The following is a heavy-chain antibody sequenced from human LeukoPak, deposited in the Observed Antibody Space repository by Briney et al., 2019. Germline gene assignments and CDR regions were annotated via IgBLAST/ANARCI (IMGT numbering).Heavy chain of an antibody. Sequence: GGSLRLSCAASGFSFSSYWMSWVRQAPGKGLEWVANIKEDGSEKYYVDSLKGRFTISRDNAKNTLYLQMNSLRAEDSAVYYCARGGGDAMDVWGQGTTVTVSS. CDR3: ARGGGDAMDV. CDR1: GFSFSSYW. V-gene: IGHV3-7*02. J-gene: IGHJ6*02. D-gene: IGHD4-23*01. CDR2: IKEDGSEK.